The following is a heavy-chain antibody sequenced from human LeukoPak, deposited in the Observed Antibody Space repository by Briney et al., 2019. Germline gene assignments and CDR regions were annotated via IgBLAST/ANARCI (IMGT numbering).Heavy chain of an antibody. CDR1: GYSISSTYY. CDR3: ARGFIAAAGD. D-gene: IGHD6-13*01. V-gene: IGHV4-38-2*02. J-gene: IGHJ4*02. Sequence: SETLSLTCTVSGYSISSTYYWGWIRQPPGKGLEWIGEINHSGSTNYNPSLKSRVTISVDTSKNQFSLKLSSMTAADTAVYYCARGFIAAAGDWGQGTLVTVSS. CDR2: INHSGST.